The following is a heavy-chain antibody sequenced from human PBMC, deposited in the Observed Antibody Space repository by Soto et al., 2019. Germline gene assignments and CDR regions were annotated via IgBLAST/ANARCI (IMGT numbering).Heavy chain of an antibody. D-gene: IGHD3-22*01. Sequence: ASVKVSCKASGYTFTSYAMHWVRQAPGQRLEWMGWINAGNGNTKYSQKFQGRVTITRDTSASTAYMELSSLRSEDTAVYYCAREALPFGTTMILMGISHVHHWGQGTLVTVSS. CDR2: INAGNGNT. CDR1: GYTFTSYA. V-gene: IGHV1-3*01. CDR3: AREALPFGTTMILMGISHVHH. J-gene: IGHJ5*02.